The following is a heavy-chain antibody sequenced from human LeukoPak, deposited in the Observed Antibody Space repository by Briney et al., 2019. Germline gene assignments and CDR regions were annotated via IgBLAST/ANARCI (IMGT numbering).Heavy chain of an antibody. CDR3: ARGAAGTTFDY. CDR1: GFTFSDYY. J-gene: IGHJ4*02. V-gene: IGHV3-11*06. CDR2: ISSSSSYT. Sequence: GSLRLSCAASGFTFSDYYMSWIRQAPGKGLEGVSYISSSSSYTDYADSVKGRFTISRDNAKNSLYLQMNSLRAEDTAVYYCARGAAGTTFDYWGQGTLVTVSS. D-gene: IGHD6-13*01.